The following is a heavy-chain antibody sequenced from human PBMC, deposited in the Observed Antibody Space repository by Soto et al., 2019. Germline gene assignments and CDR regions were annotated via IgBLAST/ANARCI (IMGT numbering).Heavy chain of an antibody. D-gene: IGHD2-21*02. J-gene: IGHJ4*02. CDR2: IYHSGGT. Sequence: SLTCNMSVDSYIISTFSWSWIRQPPGKALQWIGFIYHSGGTSYNPSLASRVSISLDTSNNQFSLKLKSVTAADTALYFCARQRTSVVTQAYFDVWGPGSLVTVSS. CDR3: ARQRTSVVTQAYFDV. V-gene: IGHV4-30-2*03. CDR1: VDSYIISTFS.